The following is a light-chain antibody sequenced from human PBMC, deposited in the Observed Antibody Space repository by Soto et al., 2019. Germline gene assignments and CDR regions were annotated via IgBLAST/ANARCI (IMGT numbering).Light chain of an antibody. CDR1: QIISTH. J-gene: IGKJ3*01. V-gene: IGKV1-39*01. CDR3: QQSYSVPVT. CDR2: AAS. Sequence: DIQLTQSPSSLSAPVGDRVTITCRASQIISTHLNWYQQKPGKAPKVVIYAASSLQSGVPSRFSGSGSGTDFTLTISSLQPEDFATYYCQQSYSVPVTFGPGTKVDIK.